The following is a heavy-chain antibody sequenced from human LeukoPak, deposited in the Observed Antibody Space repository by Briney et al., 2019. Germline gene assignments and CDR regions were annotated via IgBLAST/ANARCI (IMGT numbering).Heavy chain of an antibody. D-gene: IGHD3-3*01. J-gene: IGHJ4*02. V-gene: IGHV3-23*01. CDR3: AKGKDFNGYYVDS. CDR2: SGGSGGAT. CDR1: GFTFSSFG. Sequence: PGGSLRLSCAASGFTFSSFGVSWVRQSPETGLEWVSVSGGSGGATHYAESVKGRFTISRDNSKNTLYSEMSRLRADDTAVYYCAKGKDFNGYYVDSWGQGTLVTVSS.